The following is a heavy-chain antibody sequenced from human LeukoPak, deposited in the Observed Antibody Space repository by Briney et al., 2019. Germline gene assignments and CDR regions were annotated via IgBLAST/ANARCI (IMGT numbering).Heavy chain of an antibody. CDR1: GFTFSIYA. CDR3: AKDLDTLKPNYYYSSASPPVGT. D-gene: IGHD3-22*01. Sequence: PGGSLRLSCAASGFTFSIYAMSWVRQAPGKGLEWVSAISGSGGSTYYADSVKGRFTISRDNSKNTLYLQMNSLRAEDTAVYYCAKDLDTLKPNYYYSSASPPVGTWGQGALVTVSS. V-gene: IGHV3-23*01. CDR2: ISGSGGST. J-gene: IGHJ5*02.